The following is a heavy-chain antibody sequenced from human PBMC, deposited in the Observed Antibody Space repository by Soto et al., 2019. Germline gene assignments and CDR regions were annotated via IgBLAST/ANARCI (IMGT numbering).Heavy chain of an antibody. CDR1: GYTFTGYY. CDR2: INPNSGGT. Sequence: ASVKVSCKASGYTFTGYYMHWVRQAPGQGLEWMGWINPNSGGTNYAQKFQGRVTMTRDTSISTAYMELSRLRSDDTAVYYCAIDSITIFGVVIMGGMDVWGQGTTVTVSS. CDR3: AIDSITIFGVVIMGGMDV. V-gene: IGHV1-2*02. J-gene: IGHJ6*02. D-gene: IGHD3-3*01.